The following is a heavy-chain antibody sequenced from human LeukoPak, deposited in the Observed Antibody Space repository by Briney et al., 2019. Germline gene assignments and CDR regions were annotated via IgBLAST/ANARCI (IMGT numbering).Heavy chain of an antibody. D-gene: IGHD3-10*01. V-gene: IGHV1-69*04. CDR3: ASAGRGVLDGTRVTFDY. Sequence: SVKVSCKASGGTFSSYAISWVRQAPGQGLEWMGRIIPILGIANYAQKFQGRVTITADKSTSTAYMELSSLRSEDTAVYYCASAGRGVLDGTRVTFDYWGQGTLVTVSS. J-gene: IGHJ4*02. CDR1: GGTFSSYA. CDR2: IIPILGIA.